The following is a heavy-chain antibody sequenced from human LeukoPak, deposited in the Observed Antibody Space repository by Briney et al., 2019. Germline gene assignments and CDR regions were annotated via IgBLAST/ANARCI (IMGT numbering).Heavy chain of an antibody. D-gene: IGHD1-26*01. J-gene: IGHJ4*02. V-gene: IGHV1-69*05. Sequence: SVKVSCEASGGTFSSYAISWVRQAPGQGLEWMGRIIPIFGTANYAQKFQGRVTITTDESTSTAYMELSSLRSEDTAVYYCARSPLGGELPDYWGQGTLVTVSS. CDR3: ARSPLGGELPDY. CDR2: IIPIFGTA. CDR1: GGTFSSYA.